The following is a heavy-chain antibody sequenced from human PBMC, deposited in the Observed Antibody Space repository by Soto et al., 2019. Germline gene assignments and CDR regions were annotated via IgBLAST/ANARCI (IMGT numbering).Heavy chain of an antibody. Sequence: PGGSLRLSWAASGFTFSDDAMHWVRQAPGKGLGWVAVVSHDGRNTHYADSVKGRFTISRDSSKNTVSLEMTSLRAEDTAVYYCAKGGRQWLVTSDFNYWGQGALVTVSS. J-gene: IGHJ4*02. D-gene: IGHD6-19*01. V-gene: IGHV3-30*18. CDR3: AKGGRQWLVTSDFNY. CDR1: GFTFSDDA. CDR2: VSHDGRNT.